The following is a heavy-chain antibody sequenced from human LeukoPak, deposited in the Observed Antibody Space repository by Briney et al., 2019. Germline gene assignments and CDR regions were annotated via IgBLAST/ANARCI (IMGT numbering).Heavy chain of an antibody. CDR1: GGSISSGGYY. CDR3: ARSSAYCSGDSCYGLDY. V-gene: IGHV4-31*03. D-gene: IGHD2-15*01. Sequence: PSETLSLTCTVSGGSISSGGYYWSWIRQHPGKGLEWIGYIYYSGTTYYNPSLKSRVTVSVDTSKNQFSLKLSSVTAADTAVYYCARSSAYCSGDSCYGLDYWGQGTLVTVSS. J-gene: IGHJ4*02. CDR2: IYYSGTT.